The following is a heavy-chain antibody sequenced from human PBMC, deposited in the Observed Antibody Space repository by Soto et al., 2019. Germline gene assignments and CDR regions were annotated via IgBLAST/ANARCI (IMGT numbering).Heavy chain of an antibody. J-gene: IGHJ6*02. CDR3: TTRGGSGIQLWLRDYYYYYGMDV. D-gene: IGHD5-18*01. Sequence: GGSLRLSCAASGFTFSNAWMNWVRQAPGKGLEWVGRIKSKTDGGTTDYAAPVKGRFTISRDDSKNTLYLQMNSLKTEDTAVYYCTTRGGSGIQLWLRDYYYYYGMDVWGQGTTVTVSS. CDR2: IKSKTDGGTT. V-gene: IGHV3-15*07. CDR1: GFTFSNAW.